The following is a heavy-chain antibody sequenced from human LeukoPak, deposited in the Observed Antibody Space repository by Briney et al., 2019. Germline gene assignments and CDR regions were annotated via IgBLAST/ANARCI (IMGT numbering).Heavy chain of an antibody. CDR1: GGSISSSSYY. CDR3: AGRGAFTGYYYYGMDV. J-gene: IGHJ6*02. D-gene: IGHD3-10*01. CDR2: IYYSGST. V-gene: IGHV4-39*01. Sequence: SETLSLTCTVSGGSISSSSYYWGWIRQPPGKGLEWIGSIYYSGSTYYNPSLKSRVTISVDTSKNQFSLKLSSVTAADTAVYYCAGRGAFTGYYYYGMDVWGQGTTVTVSS.